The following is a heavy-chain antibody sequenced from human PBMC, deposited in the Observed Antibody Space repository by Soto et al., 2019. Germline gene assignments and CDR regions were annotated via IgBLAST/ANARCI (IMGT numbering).Heavy chain of an antibody. D-gene: IGHD6-13*01. CDR1: GYTFTGYY. CDR2: INPNSGGT. J-gene: IGHJ3*02. Sequence: ASVKVSCKASGYTFTGYYMHWVRQAPGQGLERMGWINPNSGGTNYAQKFQGWVTMTRDTSISTAYMELSRLRSDDTAVYYCARVGYSSSWYVAFDIWGQGTMVTVSS. V-gene: IGHV1-2*04. CDR3: ARVGYSSSWYVAFDI.